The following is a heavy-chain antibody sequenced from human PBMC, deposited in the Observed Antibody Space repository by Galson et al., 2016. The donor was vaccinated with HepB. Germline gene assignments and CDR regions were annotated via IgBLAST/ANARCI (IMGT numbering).Heavy chain of an antibody. D-gene: IGHD4-11*01. CDR1: GFAFTSFG. V-gene: IGHV1-18*04. Sequence: SVKVSCKASGFAFTSFGISWVRQAPGQGLEWMGWTSAYDGHTMYAQKFQDRVSMTTDTSTTTAYMELKSLTSDDTAAYYCARAGNYKSNRGNWFDSWGQGTLVTVSS. CDR3: ARAGNYKSNRGNWFDS. CDR2: TSAYDGHT. J-gene: IGHJ5*01.